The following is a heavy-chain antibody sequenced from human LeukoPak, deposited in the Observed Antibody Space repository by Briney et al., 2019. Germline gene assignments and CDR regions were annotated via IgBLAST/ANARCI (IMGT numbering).Heavy chain of an antibody. Sequence: PGGSLRLSCAASGFTFSSYAMSWVRQAPGKGLEWVSAISGSGGSTYYADSVKGRFTISRDNSKNTLYLQMNSLRAEDTAVYYCAKHIAHRYCSGGSFYDPDYWGQGTLVTVSS. CDR3: AKHIAHRYCSGGSFYDPDY. V-gene: IGHV3-23*01. D-gene: IGHD2-15*01. CDR2: ISGSGGST. CDR1: GFTFSSYA. J-gene: IGHJ4*02.